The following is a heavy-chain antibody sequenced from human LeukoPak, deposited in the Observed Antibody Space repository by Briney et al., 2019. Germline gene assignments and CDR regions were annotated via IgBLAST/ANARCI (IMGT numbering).Heavy chain of an antibody. Sequence: GGSLRLSCAASGFTFSSYSMNWVRQAPGKGLEWVSSISSGGTYIYYADSVKGRFTISRDNAKNSLYLQTNSLRADDTAVYYCARPRPDGSGYDFQDWGQGTLVTVSS. J-gene: IGHJ1*01. CDR1: GFTFSSYS. CDR3: ARPRPDGSGYDFQD. CDR2: ISSGGTYI. D-gene: IGHD3-22*01. V-gene: IGHV3-21*01.